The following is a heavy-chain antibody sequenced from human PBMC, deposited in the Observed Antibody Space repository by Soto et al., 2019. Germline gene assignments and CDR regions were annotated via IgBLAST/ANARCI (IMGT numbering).Heavy chain of an antibody. CDR3: ARDLWGYCGTDCYPLDV. CDR1: GGSISRYY. Sequence: SETLSLTCTVSGGSISRYYWSWIRQPPGKGLEWIGYLYNSGSTIYNPSLKSRVTISVDMSQNQFSLNLNYVTAADTAVYYCARDLWGYCGTDCYPLDVWGQGTTVTVS. CDR2: LYNSGST. J-gene: IGHJ6*02. V-gene: IGHV4-59*01. D-gene: IGHD2-21*02.